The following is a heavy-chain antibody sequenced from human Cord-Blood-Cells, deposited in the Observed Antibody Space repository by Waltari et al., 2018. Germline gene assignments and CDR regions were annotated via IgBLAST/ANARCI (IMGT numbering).Heavy chain of an antibody. CDR2: IYPGDSDT. CDR3: ARHGRGGSYYPDAFDI. CDR1: GYSFTSYW. V-gene: IGHV5-51*01. Sequence: EVQLVPSGAEVKKPGESLMISCKGSGYSFTSYWIGWVRQMPGKGLEWMGIIYPGDSDTRYSPSFQGQVTISADKSISTAYLQWSSLKASDTAMYYCARHGRGGSYYPDAFDIWGQGTMVTVSS. J-gene: IGHJ3*02. D-gene: IGHD1-26*01.